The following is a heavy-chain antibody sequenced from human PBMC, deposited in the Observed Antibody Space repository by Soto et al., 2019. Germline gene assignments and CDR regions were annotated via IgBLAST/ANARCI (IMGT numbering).Heavy chain of an antibody. J-gene: IGHJ5*02. CDR3: ARADDFWSGYSLIPERWFEP. CDR1: GGSISSYY. D-gene: IGHD3-3*01. Sequence: SETLSLTCTVSGGSISSYYWSWIRQPPGKGLDWIGYIYYSGSTNYNPSLKSRVTISVDTSKNQFSLKLSSVTAADTAVYYCARADDFWSGYSLIPERWFEPWGQGTLVTVSS. V-gene: IGHV4-59*01. CDR2: IYYSGST.